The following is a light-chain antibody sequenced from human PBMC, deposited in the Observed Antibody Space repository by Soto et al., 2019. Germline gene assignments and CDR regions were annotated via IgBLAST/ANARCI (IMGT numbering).Light chain of an antibody. V-gene: IGLV2-14*03. Sequence: QSALTQPASVSGSPGQSIAISRTGTSSDVGSDYNYVSWYQQHPGKAPKLMVYDVSTRPSGVSNRFSGSKSGTTASLTISGLQAEDEADYYCCSYTSISTYVFGTGTKVTVL. CDR1: SSDVGSDYNY. CDR2: DVS. J-gene: IGLJ1*01. CDR3: CSYTSISTYV.